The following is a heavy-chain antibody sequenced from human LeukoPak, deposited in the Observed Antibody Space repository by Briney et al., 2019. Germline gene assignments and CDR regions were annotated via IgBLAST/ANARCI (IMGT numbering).Heavy chain of an antibody. V-gene: IGHV5-51*01. CDR1: GYSFTNYW. J-gene: IGHJ4*02. Sequence: GEPLKISCKGSGYSFTNYWIGWVRQTPGKGLEWMGIINPDDSEIKYSPSLQGQVTISADKSISTAYLQWSSLKASDTAMYYCTRRDCGGDCPSYDYWGQGTLVTVSS. CDR2: INPDDSEI. D-gene: IGHD2-21*02. CDR3: TRRDCGGDCPSYDY.